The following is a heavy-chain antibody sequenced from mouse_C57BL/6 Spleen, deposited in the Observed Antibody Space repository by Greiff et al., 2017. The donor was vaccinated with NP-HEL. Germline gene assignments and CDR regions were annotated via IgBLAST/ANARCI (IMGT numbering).Heavy chain of an antibody. D-gene: IGHD2-4*01. J-gene: IGHJ1*03. CDR1: GYAFSSSW. V-gene: IGHV1-82*01. CDR2: IYPGDGDT. Sequence: VQLQQSGPELVKPGASVKISCKASGYAFSSSWMNWVKQRPGKGLEWIGRIYPGDGDTNYNGKFKGKATLTADKSSSTAYMQLSSLTSEDSAVYFCARSVIYYEYDGRYFDVWGTGTTVTVSS. CDR3: ARSVIYYEYDGRYFDV.